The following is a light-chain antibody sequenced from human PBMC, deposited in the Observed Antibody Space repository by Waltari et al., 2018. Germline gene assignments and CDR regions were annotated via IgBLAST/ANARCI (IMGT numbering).Light chain of an antibody. CDR2: QDT. CDR1: RLADKL. J-gene: IGLJ2*01. V-gene: IGLV3-1*01. CDR3: QAWDSRNAAVL. Sequence: DLTQPPSVSVSPGQTANITRSGERLADKLVCWYQQRPGQSPVLVIYQDTWRPSGIPERFSGSNSGNTATLTISGTQATDEADFYCQAWDSRNAAVLFGGGTKLTVL.